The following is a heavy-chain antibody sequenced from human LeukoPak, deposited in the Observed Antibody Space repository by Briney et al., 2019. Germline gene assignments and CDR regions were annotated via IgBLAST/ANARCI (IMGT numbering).Heavy chain of an antibody. V-gene: IGHV4-59*01. Sequence: SETLSLTCTVSGGSISSYYWSWIRQPPGKGLEWIGYIYYSGSTNYNPSLKSRVTISVDTSKNQFSLKLSSVTAADTAVYYCARATSSGYLDYWGQGTLVTVSS. D-gene: IGHD3-22*01. CDR2: IYYSGST. CDR1: GGSISSYY. CDR3: ARATSSGYLDY. J-gene: IGHJ4*02.